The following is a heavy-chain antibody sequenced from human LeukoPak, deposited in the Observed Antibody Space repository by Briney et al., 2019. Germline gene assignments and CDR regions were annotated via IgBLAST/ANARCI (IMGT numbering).Heavy chain of an antibody. Sequence: GGSLRLSCAASGFTFSSYSMNWVRQAPGKGLEWVSSISSSSSYINYADSVKGRFIISRDNAKNSLNLQMNSLRAEDTAVYYCARGEDIVVVPAAPSFDYWGQGTLVTVSS. J-gene: IGHJ4*02. CDR2: ISSSSSYI. CDR3: ARGEDIVVVPAAPSFDY. V-gene: IGHV3-21*01. D-gene: IGHD2-2*01. CDR1: GFTFSSYS.